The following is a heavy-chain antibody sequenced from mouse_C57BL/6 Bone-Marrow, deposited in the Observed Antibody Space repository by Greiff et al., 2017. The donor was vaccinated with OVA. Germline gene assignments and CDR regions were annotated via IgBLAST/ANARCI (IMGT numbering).Heavy chain of an antibody. J-gene: IGHJ1*03. CDR3: AFYYGSSYRYFDV. CDR1: GYSFPDSN. CDR2: INPNYGTT. D-gene: IGHD1-1*01. V-gene: IGHV1-39*01. Sequence: SGPELVKPGASVKISSKASGYSFPDSNMNWVKQSNGKSLEWIGVINPNYGTTSYNQKFKGKATLTVDQSSSTAYMQLNSLTSEDSAVYYCAFYYGSSYRYFDVWGTGTTVTVSS.